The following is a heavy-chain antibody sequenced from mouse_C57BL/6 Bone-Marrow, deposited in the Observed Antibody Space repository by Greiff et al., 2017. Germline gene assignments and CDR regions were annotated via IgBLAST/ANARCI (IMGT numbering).Heavy chain of an antibody. CDR3: ARQDEGRFAY. Sequence: EVKLVESGGGLVQPGGSLKLSCAASGFTFSDYYMYWVRQTPEKRLEWVAYISNGGGSTYYPDTVKGRITISRDNAKNTLYLQMSRLKSEDTAMYYCARQDEGRFAYWGQGTLVTVSA. CDR2: ISNGGGST. CDR1: GFTFSDYY. J-gene: IGHJ3*01. V-gene: IGHV5-12*01.